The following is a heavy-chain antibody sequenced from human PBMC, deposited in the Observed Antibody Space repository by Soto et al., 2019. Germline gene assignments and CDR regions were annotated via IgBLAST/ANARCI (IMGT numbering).Heavy chain of an antibody. CDR2: MNPNSGNT. J-gene: IGHJ3*02. CDR1: GYTFTSYG. D-gene: IGHD3-22*01. Sequence: GASVKVSCKASGYTFTSYGISWVRQAPGQGLEWMGWMNPNSGNTGYAQKFQGRVTMTRNTSISTAYMELSSLRSEDTAVYYCARDYTYYYDSSLDSDAFDIWGQGTMVTVSS. CDR3: ARDYTYYYDSSLDSDAFDI. V-gene: IGHV1-8*02.